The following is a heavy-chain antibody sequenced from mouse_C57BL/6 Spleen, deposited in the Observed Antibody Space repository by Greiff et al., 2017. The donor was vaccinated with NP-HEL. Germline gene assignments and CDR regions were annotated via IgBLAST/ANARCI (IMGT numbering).Heavy chain of an antibody. CDR3: ARYSYSNLFAY. J-gene: IGHJ3*01. Sequence: QVQLKESGAELARPGASVKLSCKASGYTFTSYGISWVKQRTGQGLEWIGEIYPRSGNTYYNEKFKGKATLTADKSSSTAYMELRSLTSEDSAVYFCARYSYSNLFAYWGQGTLVTVSA. D-gene: IGHD2-5*01. CDR2: IYPRSGNT. CDR1: GYTFTSYG. V-gene: IGHV1-81*01.